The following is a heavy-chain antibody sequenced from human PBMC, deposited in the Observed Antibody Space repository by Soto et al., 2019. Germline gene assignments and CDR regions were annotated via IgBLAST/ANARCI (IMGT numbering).Heavy chain of an antibody. J-gene: IGHJ6*02. V-gene: IGHV3-11*06. CDR1: GFTFSDYY. Sequence: GGSLRLSCAASGFTFSDYYMSWIRQAPGKGLEWVSYISSSSSYTNYADSVKGRFTISRDNAKNSLYLQMNSLRAEDTAVYYCASAAGSRSQLYVWNYVMAVWGQGTTVPVSS. CDR2: ISSSSSYT. D-gene: IGHD5-18*01. CDR3: ASAAGSRSQLYVWNYVMAV.